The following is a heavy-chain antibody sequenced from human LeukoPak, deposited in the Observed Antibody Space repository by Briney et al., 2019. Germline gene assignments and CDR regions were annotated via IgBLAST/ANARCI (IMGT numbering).Heavy chain of an antibody. CDR1: GFTFSSYS. CDR2: ISSSRSYI. V-gene: IGHV3-21*01. Sequence: PGGSLRLSCAASGFTFSSYSMNWVRQAPGKGLEWVSSISSSRSYIYYADSVKGRFTISRDNAKNSLYLQMNSLRAEDTAVYYCARSGVYYDFWSGPNMDVWGKGTTVTVSS. CDR3: ARSGVYYDFWSGPNMDV. D-gene: IGHD3-3*01. J-gene: IGHJ6*04.